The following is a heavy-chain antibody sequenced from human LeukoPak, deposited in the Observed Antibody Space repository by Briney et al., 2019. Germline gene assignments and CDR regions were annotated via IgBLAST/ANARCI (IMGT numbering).Heavy chain of an antibody. Sequence: GESLQISCTASGYPFTTYWIAWVRQMPGKGLELMGIIFPGGSDARYSPSFPGQVTMSVDKSDSTAYLQWSSLKASDTAMYYCARVGVGATTGMDVWGQGTTVTVSS. CDR1: GYPFTTYW. D-gene: IGHD1-26*01. CDR3: ARVGVGATTGMDV. J-gene: IGHJ6*02. CDR2: IFPGGSDA. V-gene: IGHV5-51*01.